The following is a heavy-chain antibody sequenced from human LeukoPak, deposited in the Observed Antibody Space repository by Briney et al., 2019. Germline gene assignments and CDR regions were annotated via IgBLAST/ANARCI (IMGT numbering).Heavy chain of an antibody. CDR1: GGSISSYY. V-gene: IGHV4-4*07. D-gene: IGHD2-15*01. Sequence: SETLSLTCTVSGGSISSYYWSWIRQPAGKGLEWIGRIYTSGSTNYNPSLKSRVTISVDRSKNQFSLKLSSVTAADTAVYYCANADRYCSGGSCPVPDAFDFWGQGTMVTVSS. CDR2: IYTSGST. J-gene: IGHJ3*01. CDR3: ANADRYCSGGSCPVPDAFDF.